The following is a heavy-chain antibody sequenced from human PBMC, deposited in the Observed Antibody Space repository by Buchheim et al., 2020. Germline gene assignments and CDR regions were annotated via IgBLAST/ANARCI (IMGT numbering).Heavy chain of an antibody. CDR3: ALDSSSWYGGGFDS. Sequence: QVQLVESGGGVVQSGRSLRLSCAASGFTFSSYGVHWVRQAPGKGLEWVAIISRDGSNKFYADSVKGRFPIPRDHSQSTLYLQMNSLRAEDTGVYYCALDSSSWYGGGFDSWGQGTL. CDR2: ISRDGSNK. V-gene: IGHV3-30*03. J-gene: IGHJ4*02. D-gene: IGHD6-13*01. CDR1: GFTFSSYG.